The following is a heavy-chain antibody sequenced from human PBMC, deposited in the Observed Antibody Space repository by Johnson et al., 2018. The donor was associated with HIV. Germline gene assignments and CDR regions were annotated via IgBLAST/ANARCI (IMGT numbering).Heavy chain of an antibody. CDR2: ISYDGSNK. CDR1: GFTFSSFD. J-gene: IGHJ3*02. CDR3: GKPPSMGADAFDI. D-gene: IGHD3-16*01. V-gene: IGHV3-30*18. Sequence: VESGGGVVQPGRSLRVSCGTSGFTFSSFDMHWVRQAPGKGLEWVAVISYDGSNKYYADSVKGRFNISRDNSRNTLYLQMNSLRAEDTAVYYCGKPPSMGADAFDIWGQGTMVTVS.